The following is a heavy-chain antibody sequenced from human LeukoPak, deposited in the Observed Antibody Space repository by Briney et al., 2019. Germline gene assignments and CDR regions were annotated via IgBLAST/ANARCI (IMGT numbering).Heavy chain of an antibody. D-gene: IGHD6-13*01. CDR2: ISYDGSNK. CDR1: GFTFSSYG. Sequence: GRSLRLSCAASGFTFSSYGMHWVRQAPGKGLEWVAVISYDGSNKYYADSVKGRFTISRDSSKNTLYLQMNSLRAEDTAVYYCAKEVFRVSHGDGMDVWGQGTTVTVSS. CDR3: AKEVFRVSHGDGMDV. V-gene: IGHV3-30*18. J-gene: IGHJ6*02.